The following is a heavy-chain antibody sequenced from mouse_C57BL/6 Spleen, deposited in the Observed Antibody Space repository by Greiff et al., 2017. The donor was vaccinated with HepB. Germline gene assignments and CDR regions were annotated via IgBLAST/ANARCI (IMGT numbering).Heavy chain of an antibody. CDR3: ATELAMDY. V-gene: IGHV1-82*01. J-gene: IGHJ4*01. CDR2: IYPGDGDT. CDR1: GYAFSSSW. Sequence: VQRVESGPELVKPGASVKISCKASGYAFSSSWMNWVKQRPGKGLEWIGRIYPGDGDTNYNGKFKGKATLTADKSSSTAYMQLSSLTSEDSAVYFCATELAMDYWGQGTSVTVSS.